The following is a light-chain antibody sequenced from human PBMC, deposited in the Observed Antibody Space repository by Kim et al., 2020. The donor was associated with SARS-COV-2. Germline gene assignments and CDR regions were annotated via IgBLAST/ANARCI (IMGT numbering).Light chain of an antibody. CDR2: GAS. J-gene: IGKJ3*01. V-gene: IGKV3-15*01. CDR3: QQYNNWRFF. CDR1: QSVSSN. Sequence: EIVMTQSPATLSVSPGERATLSCRASQSVSSNLAWYQQKPGQAPRLLIYGASTRATGIPARFSGSGSGTEFTLTISSLQSEDFAVYYCQQYNNWRFFFGPGTKVDIK.